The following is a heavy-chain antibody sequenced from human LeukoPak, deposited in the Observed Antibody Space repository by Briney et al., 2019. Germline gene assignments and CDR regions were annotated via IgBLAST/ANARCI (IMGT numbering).Heavy chain of an antibody. D-gene: IGHD3-16*01. J-gene: IGHJ6*03. V-gene: IGHV4-4*02. CDR3: SRLLVEAYPGAYYYYMDV. Sequence: PGGSLRLSCAASSFTLSNYWMSWVRQAPGKGLEWIGGIYDSGGTYYNPSLESRVTILVDTSKNQFFLILMSVTTADTAVEYCSRLLVEAYPGAYYYYMDVWGKGTTVTISS. CDR2: IYDSGGT. CDR1: SFTLSNYW.